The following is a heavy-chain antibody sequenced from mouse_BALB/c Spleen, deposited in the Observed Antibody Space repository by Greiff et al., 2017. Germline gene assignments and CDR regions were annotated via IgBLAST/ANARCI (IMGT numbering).Heavy chain of an antibody. V-gene: IGHV2-6-7*01. J-gene: IGHJ1*01. Sequence: VKVVESGPGLVAPSQSLSITCTVSGFSLTGYGVNWVRQPPGKGLEWLGMIWGDGSTDYNSALKSRLSISKDNSKSQVFLKMNSLQTDDTARYYCARDRGSSYWYFDVWGAGTTVTVSS. D-gene: IGHD1-1*01. CDR2: IWGDGST. CDR3: ARDRGSSYWYFDV. CDR1: GFSLTGYG.